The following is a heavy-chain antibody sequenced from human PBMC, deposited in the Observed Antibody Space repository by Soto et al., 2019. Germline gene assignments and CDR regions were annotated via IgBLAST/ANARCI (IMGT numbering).Heavy chain of an antibody. Sequence: SETLSLTCTVSGGSVSSANYYWSWLRQPPGKGLEWIAYIYYSGTTNYNPSLKSRVTISVDTSKSLFSLKLNSVTAADTAVYYCAREEMATFYYFDHWGKGTLGTV. CDR3: AREEMATFYYFDH. V-gene: IGHV4-61*01. J-gene: IGHJ4*02. CDR2: IYYSGTT. CDR1: GGSVSSANYY. D-gene: IGHD5-12*01.